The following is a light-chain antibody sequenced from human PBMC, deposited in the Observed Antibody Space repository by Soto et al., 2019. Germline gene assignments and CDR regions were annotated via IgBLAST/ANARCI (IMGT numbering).Light chain of an antibody. V-gene: IGLV2-14*01. CDR1: SSDVGGYDF. CDR2: EVT. Sequence: QSALTQPASVSGSPGQSITISCTGTSSDVGGYDFVSWFQQHPGKAPKLMIYEVTNRPSGVSNRFSGSKSGNTASLTISGLQAEDEAHYYCSSYTSTNGVFGGGTQLTVL. CDR3: SSYTSTNGV. J-gene: IGLJ3*02.